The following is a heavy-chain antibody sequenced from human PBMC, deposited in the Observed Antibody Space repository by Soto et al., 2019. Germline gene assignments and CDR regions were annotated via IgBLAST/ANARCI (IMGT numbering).Heavy chain of an antibody. CDR2: VSSSGADT. J-gene: IGHJ4*02. CDR3: ARSAPDYTDYGYFDF. V-gene: IGHV3-23*01. Sequence: GGSLRLSCASSGFSFGSYAMTWVRQAPGKGLDWVTTVSSSGADTYYAVSVRGRFTISRDNSRNILYLQMNSLRAEDTAFYYCARSAPDYTDYGYFDFWGQGTLVTVSS. CDR1: GFSFGSYA. D-gene: IGHD4-17*01.